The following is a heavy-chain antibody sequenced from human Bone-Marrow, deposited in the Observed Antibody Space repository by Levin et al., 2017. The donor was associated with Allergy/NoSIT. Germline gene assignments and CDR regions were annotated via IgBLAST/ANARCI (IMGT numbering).Heavy chain of an antibody. J-gene: IGHJ4*02. CDR2: IKSKRDGGPT. V-gene: IGHV3-15*07. D-gene: IGHD3-16*01. CDR1: GFTFPNAW. Sequence: GESLKISCAASGFTFPNAWINWVRQAPGKGLEWVGRIKSKRDGGPTDYAAPVRGRFTLSRDDSKNTVYLQMNSPKIDDTGIYFCTTDPSIMITFGGFFDYWGPGALVAVSS. CDR3: TTDPSIMITFGGFFDY.